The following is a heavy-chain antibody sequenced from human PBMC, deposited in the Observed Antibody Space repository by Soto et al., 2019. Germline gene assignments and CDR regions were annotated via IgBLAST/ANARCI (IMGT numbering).Heavy chain of an antibody. V-gene: IGHV3-33*01. D-gene: IGHD5-12*01. CDR2: IWYDGSNK. Sequence: GGSLRLSCAASGFTCSSYGMHWVRQAAGKGLEWVAVIWYDGSNKYYADSVKGRFTISRDNSKNTLYLQMNSLRAEDTAVYYCARDQEMATIIAYWGQGTLVTVYS. CDR3: ARDQEMATIIAY. CDR1: GFTCSSYG. J-gene: IGHJ4*02.